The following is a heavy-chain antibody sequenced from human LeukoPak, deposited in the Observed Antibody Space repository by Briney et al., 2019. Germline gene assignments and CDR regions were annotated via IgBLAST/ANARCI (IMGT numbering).Heavy chain of an antibody. CDR1: GFTFSSFE. CDR2: ISSSGSTI. J-gene: IGHJ4*02. V-gene: IGHV3-48*03. CDR3: ARDPPLYYYDSSGYDY. D-gene: IGHD3-22*01. Sequence: GGSLRLSCAASGFTFSSFEMNWVRQAPGKGLEWVSYISSSGSTIYYADSVKGRFTISRDNTKNSLYLQMNSLRAEDTAVYYCARDPPLYYYDSSGYDYWGQGTLVTVSS.